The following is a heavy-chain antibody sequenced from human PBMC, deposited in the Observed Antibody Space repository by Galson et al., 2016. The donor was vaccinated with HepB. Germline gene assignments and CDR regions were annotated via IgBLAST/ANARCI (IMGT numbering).Heavy chain of an antibody. Sequence: SLRLSCAASGFTFDDHAMHWVRHAPGKGLEWVAGINWNSGTAFYADSVKGRFTISRDNNKNSVYLQMDTLSVADTAFYFCARDPYPGLSKYYFDYWGQGALVTVSS. D-gene: IGHD2-2*01. J-gene: IGHJ4*02. V-gene: IGHV3-9*01. CDR2: INWNSGTA. CDR3: ARDPYPGLSKYYFDY. CDR1: GFTFDDHA.